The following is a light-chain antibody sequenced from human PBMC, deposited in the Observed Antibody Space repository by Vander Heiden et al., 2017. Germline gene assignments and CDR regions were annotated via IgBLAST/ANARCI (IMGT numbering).Light chain of an antibody. J-gene: IGKJ5*01. CDR3: QQLNSH. Sequence: IQLTQLPSFLPAPLEERATITCRPSKSISTYLAWYQRKPGKAPNVLVYGASSLQSGGPSRFSGRGSGTEFTRTISSLQPEDSATYYCQQLNSHFGQGTRLEIK. V-gene: IGKV1-9*01. CDR1: KSISTY. CDR2: GAS.